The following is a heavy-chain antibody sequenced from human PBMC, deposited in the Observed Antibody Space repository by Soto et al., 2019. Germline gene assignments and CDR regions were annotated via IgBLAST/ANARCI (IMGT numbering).Heavy chain of an antibody. V-gene: IGHV1-8*01. D-gene: IGHD2-15*01. J-gene: IGHJ4*02. CDR2: MSPNSGNT. Sequence: ASVKVSCKASGYTFTSYDINWVRQATGQGLEWMGWMSPNSGNTGYAQKLQGRVTMTRNTSISTAYMELSSLRSEDTAVYYCARAGGYCSGGSCYSASDDFDYWGQGTLVTVSS. CDR1: GYTFTSYD. CDR3: ARAGGYCSGGSCYSASDDFDY.